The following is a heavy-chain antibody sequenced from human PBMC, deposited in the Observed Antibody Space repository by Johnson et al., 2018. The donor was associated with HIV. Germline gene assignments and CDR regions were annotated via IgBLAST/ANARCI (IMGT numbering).Heavy chain of an antibody. J-gene: IGHJ3*02. CDR2: ITQDGSEK. V-gene: IGHV3-7*05. D-gene: IGHD1-26*01. CDR1: GFTFSSYW. Sequence: MLLVESGGDLVQPGGSLRLSCAASGFTFSSYWMSWVRQAPGKGLAWVANITQDGSEKSYVDSVKGRSTISRDNAKNSLYLQMNSLRAEDTAVDYCARVRRREQKLDAFDIWGQGTMVTVSS. CDR3: ARVRRREQKLDAFDI.